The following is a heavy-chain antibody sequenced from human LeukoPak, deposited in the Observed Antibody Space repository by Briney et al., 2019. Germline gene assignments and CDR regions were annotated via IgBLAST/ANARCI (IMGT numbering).Heavy chain of an antibody. D-gene: IGHD6-13*01. Sequence: GGSLRLSCAASGFTLSTYAMSWVRQTPGKGLEWVAATSSSDAGTYHADSVKGRFTISRHNAKNSLYLQMNSLRAEDTAVYYCARISSSWHYFDYWGQGTLVTVSS. V-gene: IGHV3-21*01. CDR3: ARISSSWHYFDY. CDR1: GFTLSTYA. CDR2: TSSSDAGT. J-gene: IGHJ4*02.